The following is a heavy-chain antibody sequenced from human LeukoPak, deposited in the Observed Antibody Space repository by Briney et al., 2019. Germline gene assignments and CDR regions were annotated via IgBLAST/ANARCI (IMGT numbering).Heavy chain of an antibody. CDR2: ISSNGDST. D-gene: IGHD3-10*01. Sequence: PGGSLSLSCSASGFTFRTYAMHWVRQAPGKGLEYVSAISSNGDSTYYADSVKGRFTISRDNSRNTVYLQMSSLRADDTAVYYCVKDWFGDFWGQGTLVTVSS. J-gene: IGHJ4*02. V-gene: IGHV3-64D*06. CDR1: GFTFRTYA. CDR3: VKDWFGDF.